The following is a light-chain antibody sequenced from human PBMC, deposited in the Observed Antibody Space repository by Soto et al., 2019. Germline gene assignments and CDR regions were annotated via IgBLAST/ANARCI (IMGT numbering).Light chain of an antibody. CDR2: GAF. V-gene: IGKV3-20*01. J-gene: IGKJ1*01. CDR1: QSVSSNY. CDR3: QHYGSSPET. Sequence: EIVLTQSPGTLSLSPGEGATLSCRASQSVSSNYLAWYQQKPGQAPRLLIYGAFSRATGIPDRFSGSGSGTDFTLTISRLEPEDFAVYYCQHYGSSPETFGQGTKVDIK.